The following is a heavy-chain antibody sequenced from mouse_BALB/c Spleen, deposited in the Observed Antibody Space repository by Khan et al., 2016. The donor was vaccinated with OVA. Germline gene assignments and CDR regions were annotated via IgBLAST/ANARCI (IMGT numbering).Heavy chain of an antibody. Sequence: QVQLQQSGPGLVAPSQSLSITCTVSGFSLTSYDISWIRQPPGKGLEWLGVIWTGGGTNYNSAFMSRLSISKDNSKSQVFLKMNSLQTDDTAIYYCLRKVHYYGSFYWYFDVWGAGTTVTVSS. J-gene: IGHJ1*01. CDR3: LRKVHYYGSFYWYFDV. CDR1: GFSLTSYD. D-gene: IGHD1-1*01. CDR2: IWTGGGT. V-gene: IGHV2-9-2*01.